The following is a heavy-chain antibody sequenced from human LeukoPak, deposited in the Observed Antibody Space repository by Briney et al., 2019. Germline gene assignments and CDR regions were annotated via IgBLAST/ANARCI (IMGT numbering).Heavy chain of an antibody. CDR2: INHSGST. V-gene: IGHV4-34*01. Sequence: PSETLSLTCAVYGGSFSGYYWSWIRQPPGKGLEWIGEINHSGSTNYNPSLKSRVTISVDTSKNQFSLKLSSVTAADTAVYYCARHRHAHAFDIWGQGTMVTVSS. CDR1: GGSFSGYY. J-gene: IGHJ3*02. CDR3: ARHRHAHAFDI.